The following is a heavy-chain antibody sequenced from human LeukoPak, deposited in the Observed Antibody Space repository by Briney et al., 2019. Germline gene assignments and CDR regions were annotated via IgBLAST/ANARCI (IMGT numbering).Heavy chain of an antibody. J-gene: IGHJ5*02. CDR2: INPNSGGT. CDR1: GYTFTGYY. V-gene: IGHV1-2*02. D-gene: IGHD1-26*01. CDR3: ARDHGGSYPGWFDP. Sequence: ASVKVSCKASGYTFTGYYMHWVRQAPGQGLEWMGWINPNSGGTNYAQKFQGRVTMTRDTAISTAYMELSRLRSGDTAVDYCARDHGGSYPGWFDPWGPGTLVTVSS.